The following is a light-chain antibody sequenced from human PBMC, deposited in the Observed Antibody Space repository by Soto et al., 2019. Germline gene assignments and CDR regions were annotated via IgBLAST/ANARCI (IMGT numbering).Light chain of an antibody. CDR3: QQYNNWAFT. Sequence: EIVMMQSPATLSVSPGERATLSCRASQSVSSNLAWYQQKPGQAPRLLIYGASTRATGIPARFSGSGSGTEFTLTISSLQSEDFAVYYCQQYNNWAFTFGPGTKVDIK. CDR1: QSVSSN. J-gene: IGKJ3*01. V-gene: IGKV3-15*01. CDR2: GAS.